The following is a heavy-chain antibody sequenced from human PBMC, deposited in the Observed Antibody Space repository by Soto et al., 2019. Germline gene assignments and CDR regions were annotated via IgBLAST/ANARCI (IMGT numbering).Heavy chain of an antibody. Sequence: QVQLVQSGAEVKKPGSSVKVSCTASGDTFSSYTLNWVRQAPGQGFQWMGRVNPILAISSSASPFHGRLSXXXYXXTGTAYLELRSMGSDATAVYAAAAASGLRSPPVDQWGQGTLVTVSS. CDR2: VNPILAIS. CDR1: GDTFSSYT. V-gene: IGHV1-69*02. J-gene: IGHJ1*01. CDR3: AAASGLRSPPVDQ. D-gene: IGHD2-15*01.